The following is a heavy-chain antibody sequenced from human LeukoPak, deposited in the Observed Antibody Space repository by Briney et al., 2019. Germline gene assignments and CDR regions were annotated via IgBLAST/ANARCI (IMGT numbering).Heavy chain of an antibody. D-gene: IGHD2-15*01. J-gene: IGHJ6*03. CDR1: GGSISSGGYY. CDR3: ARGGDGYDYYMDV. Sequence: PSQTLSLTCTVSGGSISSGGYYWIWIRQHPGKGLEWIGYIYYSGSTYYNPSRKSRVTISVDTSKNQFSLKLSSVTAADTAAYYCARGGDGYDYYMDVWGKGHTVTVSS. CDR2: IYYSGST. V-gene: IGHV4-31*03.